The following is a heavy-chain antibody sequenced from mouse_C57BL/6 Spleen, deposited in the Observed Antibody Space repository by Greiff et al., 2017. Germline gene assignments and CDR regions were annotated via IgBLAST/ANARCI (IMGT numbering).Heavy chain of an antibody. CDR2: ISSGSSTI. V-gene: IGHV5-17*01. Sequence: EVKLMESGGGLVKPGGSLKLSCAASGFTFSDYGMHWVRQAPEKGLEWVAYISSGSSTIYYADTVKGRFTISRDNAKNTLFLQMTSLRSEDTAMYYCARPYGNYQYYYAMDYWGQGTSVTVSS. CDR1: GFTFSDYG. J-gene: IGHJ4*01. CDR3: ARPYGNYQYYYAMDY. D-gene: IGHD2-1*01.